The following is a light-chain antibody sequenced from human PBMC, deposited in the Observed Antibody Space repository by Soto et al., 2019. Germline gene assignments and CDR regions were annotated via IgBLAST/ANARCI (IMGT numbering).Light chain of an antibody. CDR2: GNT. V-gene: IGLV1-40*01. CDR1: SSNIGAGFD. J-gene: IGLJ1*01. Sequence: QSVLTQPPSVSGAPGQRATISCTGSSSNIGAGFDVCWYQQLPGTTPKLLIEGNTNRPSGVPERFSGSKSGTSASLAITGLQAEDEADYYCQSFDSSLSGYVFGTGTKVTVL. CDR3: QSFDSSLSGYV.